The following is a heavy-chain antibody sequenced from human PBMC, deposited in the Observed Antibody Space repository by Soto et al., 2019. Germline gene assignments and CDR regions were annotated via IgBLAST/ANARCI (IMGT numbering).Heavy chain of an antibody. V-gene: IGHV4-34*01. CDR3: ASYHYLDLWTGSRHYMDV. J-gene: IGHJ6*03. D-gene: IGHD3-9*01. Sequence: QVHLEQWGAGLLNPSETLSLTCAVYGGSLSGYYWSWVRQSPGKGLEWIGEINHSGTTNYNPTLKTPVTISADTSKHQFSLMLSSVTAADSAVYYCASYHYLDLWTGSRHYMDVWGRGTTVTVSS. CDR2: INHSGTT. CDR1: GGSLSGYY.